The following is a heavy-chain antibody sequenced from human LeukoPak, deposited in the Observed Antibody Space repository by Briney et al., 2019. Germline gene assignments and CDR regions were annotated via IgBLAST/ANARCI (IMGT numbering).Heavy chain of an antibody. J-gene: IGHJ5*02. V-gene: IGHV4-34*01. D-gene: IGHD3-3*02. CDR2: INHSGST. Sequence: SETLSLTCAVYGGSFSGYYWSWIRQPPGKGLEWIGEINHSGSTNYNPSLKSRVTISVDTSKNQFSLKLSSVTAADTAVYYCARDSRIFGPWGQGTLVTVSS. CDR1: GGSFSGYY. CDR3: ARDSRIFGP.